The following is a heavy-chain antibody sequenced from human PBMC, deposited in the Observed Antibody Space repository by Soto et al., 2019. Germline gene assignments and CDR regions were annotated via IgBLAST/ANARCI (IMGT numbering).Heavy chain of an antibody. CDR2: IYPGDSDT. D-gene: IGHD3-16*01. V-gene: IGHV5-51*01. CDR1: GYTFTNYW. Sequence: GSLKISCEGSGYTFTNYWICWVRQMPGKGLEWMGIIYPGDSDTRYSPSFQGQVTFSADKSTTSAYLQWSSLKASDTAIYFCARRARGNWAFDYWGQGTLVTVSS. CDR3: ARRARGNWAFDY. J-gene: IGHJ4*02.